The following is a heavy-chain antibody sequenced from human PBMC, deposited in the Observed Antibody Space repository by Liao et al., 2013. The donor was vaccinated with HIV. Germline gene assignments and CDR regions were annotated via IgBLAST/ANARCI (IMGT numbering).Heavy chain of an antibody. V-gene: IGHV4-39*07. Sequence: QLQLQESGPGLVKPSETLSLTCTVSGGSISSSSSYWGWIRQPPGKGLEWIGSIYYSGSTYYNPSLKSRVTISVDTSKNQFSLKLSSVTAADTAVYYCAKISRGSFDYWGQGTLVTVSS. CDR3: AKISRGSFDY. CDR1: GGSISSSSSY. J-gene: IGHJ4*02. CDR2: IYYSGST.